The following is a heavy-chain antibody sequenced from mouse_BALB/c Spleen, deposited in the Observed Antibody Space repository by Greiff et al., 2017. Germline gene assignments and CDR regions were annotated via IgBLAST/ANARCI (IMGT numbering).Heavy chain of an antibody. CDR1: GFTFSSYT. D-gene: IGHD1-2*01. CDR2: ISNGGGST. CDR3: ARHGDTTATRVAY. V-gene: IGHV5-12-2*01. J-gene: IGHJ3*01. Sequence: EVQVVESGGGLVQPGGSLKLSCAASGFTFSSYTMSWVRQTPEKRLEWVAYISNGGGSTYSPDTVKGRFTISRDNAKNTLYLQMSSLKSEDTAMYYCARHGDTTATRVAYWGQGTLVTVSA.